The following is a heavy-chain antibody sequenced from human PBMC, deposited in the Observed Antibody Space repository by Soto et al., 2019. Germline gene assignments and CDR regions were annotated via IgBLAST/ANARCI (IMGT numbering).Heavy chain of an antibody. V-gene: IGHV3-73*01. CDR3: SRDGSGSYGTNRAFDM. CDR1: GFTFGASA. J-gene: IGHJ3*02. CDR2: IGSKGETYAT. D-gene: IGHD1-26*01. Sequence: PGGSLRLSCAASGFTFGASALQWVRQASGKGLEWLGRIGSKGETYATTYAASVKGRFTISRDESKTIAYLQMNSLKTEDTAVYYCSRDGSGSYGTNRAFDMWGQRTMVTVSS.